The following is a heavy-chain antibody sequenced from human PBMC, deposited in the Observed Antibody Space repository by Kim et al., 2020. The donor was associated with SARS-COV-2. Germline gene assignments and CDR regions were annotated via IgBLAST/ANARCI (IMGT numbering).Heavy chain of an antibody. CDR1: GFTFSSYG. Sequence: GGSLRLSCAASGFTFSSYGMHWVRQAPGKGLEWVAVISYDGSNKYYADSVKGRFTISRDNSKNTLYLQMNSLRAEDTAVYYCALGGDVVVPGKEGMDVWGQGTTVTVSS. D-gene: IGHD2-2*01. CDR3: ALGGDVVVPGKEGMDV. J-gene: IGHJ6*02. CDR2: ISYDGSNK. V-gene: IGHV3-30*03.